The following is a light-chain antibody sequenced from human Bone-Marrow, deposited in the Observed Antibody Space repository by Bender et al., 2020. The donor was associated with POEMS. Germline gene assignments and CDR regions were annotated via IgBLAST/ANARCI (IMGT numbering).Light chain of an antibody. CDR3: NSFSISGASYV. J-gene: IGLJ1*01. CDR1: SSDVGGYNY. CDR2: EVT. Sequence: QSALTQPASVSGSPGQSITISCTGTSSDVGGYNYVSWYQQKSGKAPKLIIYEVTNRPSGVSDRFSGSKSGNTASLTISWLQTDDEADYYCNSFSISGASYVFGTGTTVTV. V-gene: IGLV2-14*01.